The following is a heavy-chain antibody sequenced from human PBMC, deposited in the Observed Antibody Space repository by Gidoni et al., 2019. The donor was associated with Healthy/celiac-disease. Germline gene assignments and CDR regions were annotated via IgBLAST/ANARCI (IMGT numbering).Heavy chain of an antibody. CDR2: IRSKAYGGTT. J-gene: IGHJ6*02. Sequence: VQLVESGGGLVKPGRSLRLSCTASGFTFGDYAMSWFRQAPGKGLEWVGFIRSKAYGGTTENAASVKGRFTISRDDSKSIAYLQMNSLKTEDTAVYYCTRDCSSTSCQDDYYYYYGMDVWGQGTTVTVSS. D-gene: IGHD2-2*01. V-gene: IGHV3-49*05. CDR3: TRDCSSTSCQDDYYYYYGMDV. CDR1: GFTFGDYA.